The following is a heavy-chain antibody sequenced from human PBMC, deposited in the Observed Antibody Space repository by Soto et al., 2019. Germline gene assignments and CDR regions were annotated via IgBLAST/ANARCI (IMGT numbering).Heavy chain of an antibody. Sequence: PSETLSLTCSFSGHSVTSHYLTWIRQSPGRGLEWIGYMHYTGFSHYNPSLKSRVTISVDTSKNQFTLKLSSVTAADTAMYYCARAGLAWFNWFDPWGQGTLVTVSS. CDR1: GHSVTSHY. V-gene: IGHV4-59*02. CDR3: ARAGLAWFNWFDP. J-gene: IGHJ5*02. CDR2: MHYTGFS. D-gene: IGHD3-9*01.